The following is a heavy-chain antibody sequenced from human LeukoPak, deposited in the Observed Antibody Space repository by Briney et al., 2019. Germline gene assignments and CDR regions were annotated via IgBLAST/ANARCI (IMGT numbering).Heavy chain of an antibody. J-gene: IGHJ4*02. D-gene: IGHD3-10*01. V-gene: IGHV1-3*01. CDR1: GYTFTSYA. CDR2: INAGNGST. Sequence: ASVKVSCKASGYTFTSYAMHWVRQAPGQRLEWMGWINAGNGSTKYSQKFQGRVTITRDTSASTAYMELSSLRSEDTAVYYCARGEGSYYGYWGQGTLVTVSS. CDR3: ARGEGSYYGY.